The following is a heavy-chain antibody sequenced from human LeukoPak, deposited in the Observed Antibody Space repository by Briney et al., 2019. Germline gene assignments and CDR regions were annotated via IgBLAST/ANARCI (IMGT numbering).Heavy chain of an antibody. Sequence: GASVKVSCKASGYTITSDFMHWVRQAPGQGLEWMGIINPSGGSTSYAQKFQGRVTMTRDTSTSTVHMELSSLRSEDTAVYYCARTAGRTFDYWGPGTLVTVSS. V-gene: IGHV1-46*01. CDR2: INPSGGST. CDR1: GYTITSDF. D-gene: IGHD6-6*01. CDR3: ARTAGRTFDY. J-gene: IGHJ4*02.